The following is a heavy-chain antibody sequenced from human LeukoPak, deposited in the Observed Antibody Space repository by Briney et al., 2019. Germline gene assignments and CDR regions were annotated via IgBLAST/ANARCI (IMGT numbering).Heavy chain of an antibody. CDR3: ARASREVWFGELMSPFDY. V-gene: IGHV1-2*02. CDR2: INPNSGGT. CDR1: GYTFTSYY. D-gene: IGHD3-10*01. Sequence: GASVKVSCKASGYTFTSYYMHWERQAPGQGLEWMGWINPNSGGTNYAQKFQGRVTMTRDTSISTAYMELSRLRSDDTAVYYCARASREVWFGELMSPFDYWGQGALVTVSS. J-gene: IGHJ4*02.